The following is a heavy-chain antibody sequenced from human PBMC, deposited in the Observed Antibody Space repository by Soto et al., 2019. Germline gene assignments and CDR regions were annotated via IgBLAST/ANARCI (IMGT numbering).Heavy chain of an antibody. V-gene: IGHV1-8*01. CDR3: AGYPRGRMVARWYFDY. D-gene: IGHD2-8*01. J-gene: IGHJ4*02. Sequence: ASVKVSCKASGYTFTSYDINWVRQATGQGLEWMGWMNPNSGNTGFAQKFQGRVTMTRNTSISTAYMELSFVTAADTVVYYCAGYPRGRMVARWYFDYWGQGTLVTVSS. CDR2: MNPNSGNT. CDR1: GYTFTSYD.